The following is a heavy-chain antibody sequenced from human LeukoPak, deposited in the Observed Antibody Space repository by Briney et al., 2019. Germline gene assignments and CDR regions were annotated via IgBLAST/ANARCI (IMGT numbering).Heavy chain of an antibody. D-gene: IGHD3-16*02. J-gene: IGHJ4*02. CDR2: ISYDGSNK. Sequence: GGSLRLSCAASVFTFSSYPMHWVRQAPGKGLEGVAVISYDGSNKYYADSVKGRFTISRDNSKNTLYLQMNSLRAEDTAVYYAGRGDSDYGCGSYRYGGEFDYWGQGTLVTVSS. CDR1: VFTFSSYP. V-gene: IGHV3-30-3*01. CDR3: GRGDSDYGCGSYRYGGEFDY.